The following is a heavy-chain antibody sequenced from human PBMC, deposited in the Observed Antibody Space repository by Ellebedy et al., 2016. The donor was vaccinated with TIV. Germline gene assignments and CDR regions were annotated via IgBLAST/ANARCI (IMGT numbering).Heavy chain of an antibody. CDR1: GGSISNYF. CDR2: IYYSGST. V-gene: IGHV4-59*08. CDR3: ARRLGYCGGGSCSYYFDY. Sequence: MPSETLSLTCTVSGGSISNYFWSWIRQPPGKGLEWIGYIYYSGSTNYNPSLKSRVTISVETSTNQFSLKLSSVTAADTAVYYCARRLGYCGGGSCSYYFDYWGQGTLVTVSS. J-gene: IGHJ4*02. D-gene: IGHD2-15*01.